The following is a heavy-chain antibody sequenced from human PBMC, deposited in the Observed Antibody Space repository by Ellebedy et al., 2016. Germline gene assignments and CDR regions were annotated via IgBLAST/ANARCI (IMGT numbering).Heavy chain of an antibody. CDR1: GASIISSDHY. D-gene: IGHD5-12*01. J-gene: IGHJ4*02. V-gene: IGHV4-30-4*01. CDR3: ARVATGD. Sequence: SETLSLXXTVSGASIISSDHYWSWIRQPPGKGLEWIGYIYHFGHSGSTYYKPSLKSRATISVDTSKNQFSLKLSSVNAAETAMYYCARVATGDWGQGTLVTVAS. CDR2: IYHFGHSGST.